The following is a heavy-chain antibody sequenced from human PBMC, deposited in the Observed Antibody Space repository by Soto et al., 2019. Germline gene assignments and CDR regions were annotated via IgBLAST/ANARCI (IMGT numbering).Heavy chain of an antibody. D-gene: IGHD2-21*02. V-gene: IGHV3-74*01. Sequence: GGSLRLSCAASGFTFSSYWMHWVRQAPGKGLVWVSRINSDGSSTSYADSVKGRFTISRDNAKNTLYLQMNSLRAEDTAVYYCARVTYCGGDCSYAFDIWGQGTMVTVSS. CDR1: GFTFSSYW. J-gene: IGHJ3*02. CDR3: ARVTYCGGDCSYAFDI. CDR2: INSDGSST.